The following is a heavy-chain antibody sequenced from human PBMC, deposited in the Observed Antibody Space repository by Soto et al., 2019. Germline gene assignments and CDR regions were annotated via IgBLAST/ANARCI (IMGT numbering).Heavy chain of an antibody. V-gene: IGHV1-69*01. D-gene: IGHD3-9*01. CDR1: GGTFNNYG. Sequence: QVQLVQSGAEVKKPGSSVQVSCKASGGTFNNYGMGWVRQAPGQGLEWMGGIIPMIRRTNYAQKYQGRVTLTADASRSTAYLELRSLRSEETAVYYCASWDYDVLTGYSYDDWGQGTLVTVSS. CDR2: IIPMIRRT. J-gene: IGHJ4*02. CDR3: ASWDYDVLTGYSYDD.